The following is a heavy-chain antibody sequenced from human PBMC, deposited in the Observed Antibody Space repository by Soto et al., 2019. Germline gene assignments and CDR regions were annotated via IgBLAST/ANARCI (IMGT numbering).Heavy chain of an antibody. CDR3: ATNSQSAGISSSLNSSFYYMDV. J-gene: IGHJ6*03. V-gene: IGHV4-59*08. CDR2: IYHSGST. CDR1: SGSVRTYY. D-gene: IGHD6-13*01. Sequence: SETLSLTCTVSSGSVRTYYWSWIRQPPVQGLEWIGYIYHSGSTNYNPSLKSRVTMSVDTSKNQFSLRLTSVTATDTAVYYCATNSQSAGISSSLNSSFYYMDVRGKGTTVT.